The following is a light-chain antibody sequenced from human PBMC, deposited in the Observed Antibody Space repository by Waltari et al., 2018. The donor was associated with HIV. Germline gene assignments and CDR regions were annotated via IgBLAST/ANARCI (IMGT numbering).Light chain of an antibody. J-gene: IGLJ2*01. Sequence: SYVLTQPPSVSVAPGQTARITCSGNNIGSKGVHWYQHKPGQAPVLVVNDDSGRPAGIPNQFSGSNAGSTATLSVSGAEVGDEADYYCQVWESRIEHMVFGGGTKLTVL. CDR2: DDS. CDR1: NIGSKG. CDR3: QVWESRIEHMV. V-gene: IGLV3-21*02.